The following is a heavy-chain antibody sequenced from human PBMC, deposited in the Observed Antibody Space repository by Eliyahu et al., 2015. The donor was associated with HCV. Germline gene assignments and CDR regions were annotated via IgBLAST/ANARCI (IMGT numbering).Heavy chain of an antibody. V-gene: IGHV3-30*18. CDR2: ISYEGSVK. CDR3: AKADPGGMDV. Sequence: QVQLVESGGGVVQPGRSLRLSCAASGFTFSSEGMHWVRQAPGKGLEWVGVISYEGSVKHYGDSVKGRFTISRDNSQNTLYLQMNSLRAEDTAVYYCAKADPGGMDVWGQGTTVTVSS. CDR1: GFTFSSEG. J-gene: IGHJ6*02.